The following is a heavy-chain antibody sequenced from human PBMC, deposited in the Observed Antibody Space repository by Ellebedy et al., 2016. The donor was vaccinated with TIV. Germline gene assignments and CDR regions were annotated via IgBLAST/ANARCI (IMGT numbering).Heavy chain of an antibody. J-gene: IGHJ6*02. CDR3: ASLPPAISGYYYHGMDV. V-gene: IGHV4-39*01. CDR1: GGSISSYY. Sequence: MPSETLSLTCTVSGGSISSYYWGWIRQPTGKGLEWIGNIYYTGATYYNPSLNSRVTISVDTSKNQFSLKLSSVTAADTALYYCASLPPAISGYYYHGMDVWGQGTTVTVSS. D-gene: IGHD2-2*01. CDR2: IYYTGAT.